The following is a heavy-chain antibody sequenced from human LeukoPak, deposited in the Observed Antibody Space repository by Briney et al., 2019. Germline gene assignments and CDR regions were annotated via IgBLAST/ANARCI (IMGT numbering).Heavy chain of an antibody. CDR2: INPNSGGT. Sequence: PVASVKVSCTASGYTFTGYYMHWARQAPGQGLEWMGWINPNSGGTNYAQKFQGRVTVTRDTSISTAYMELSRLRSDDPAVYYCARVSQGVSEDWGQGTLVTVSS. CDR3: ARVSQGVSED. V-gene: IGHV1-2*02. J-gene: IGHJ4*02. CDR1: GYTFTGYY. D-gene: IGHD3-10*01.